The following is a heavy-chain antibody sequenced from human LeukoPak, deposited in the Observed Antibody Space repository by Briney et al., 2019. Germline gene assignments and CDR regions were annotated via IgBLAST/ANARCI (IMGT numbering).Heavy chain of an antibody. CDR2: IWHDGSNK. V-gene: IGHV3-33*03. D-gene: IGHD4-17*01. CDR1: GFNFRTYG. J-gene: IGHJ4*01. CDR3: VKDRYSDLEN. Sequence: ERSLRLSCAASGFNFRTYGMHWVRQAPGKGLEWLAIIWHDGSNKYYGDSVKGRFTISRDNSKNTLYLEMNSLRAEDTAVYYCVKDRYSDLENWGQGTLVTVSS.